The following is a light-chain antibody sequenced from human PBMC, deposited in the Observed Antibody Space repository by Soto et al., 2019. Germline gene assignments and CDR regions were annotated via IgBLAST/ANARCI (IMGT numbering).Light chain of an antibody. CDR2: DAS. Sequence: EIVMTQSPATLSVSPGERVTLSCRASQSVTTNLAWYQQKLGQAPRLLIYDASTRAKGVPDRFSGSASGTEFTLTITGLQSDDYAVYYCLQYHNWPPWTFVHGTKVDIK. J-gene: IGKJ1*01. CDR1: QSVTTN. CDR3: LQYHNWPPWT. V-gene: IGKV3-15*01.